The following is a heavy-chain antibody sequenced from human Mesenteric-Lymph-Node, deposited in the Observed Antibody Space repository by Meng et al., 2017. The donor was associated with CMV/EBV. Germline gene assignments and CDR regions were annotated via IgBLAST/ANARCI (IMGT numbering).Heavy chain of an antibody. J-gene: IGHJ4*02. D-gene: IGHD5-12*01. CDR2: ISSSSSTI. CDR3: ARGPLAPFHY. CDR1: GFTFSSYS. Sequence: GGSLRLSCAASGFTFSSYSMNWVRQAPGKGLEWVSYISSSSSTIYYADSVKGRFTISRDNAKNSLYLQMNSLRAEDTALYFCARGPLAPFHYWGQGTLVTVSS. V-gene: IGHV3-48*04.